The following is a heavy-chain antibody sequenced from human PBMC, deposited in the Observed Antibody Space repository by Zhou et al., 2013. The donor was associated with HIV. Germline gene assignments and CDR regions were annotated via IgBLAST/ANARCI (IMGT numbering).Heavy chain of an antibody. D-gene: IGHD5-18*01. CDR2: INHSGST. CDR3: AREQRQLWLRSYYYYYYMDV. J-gene: IGHJ6*03. V-gene: IGHV4-34*01. Sequence: QVQLQQWGAGLLKPSETLSLTCAVYGASFSGYYWTWIRQPPGKGLEWIGEINHSGSTNYNPSLKSRVTISVDTSKNQFSLKLSSVIAADTAVYYCAREQRQLWLRSYYYYYYMDVWGKGTTVTVSS. CDR1: GASFSGYY.